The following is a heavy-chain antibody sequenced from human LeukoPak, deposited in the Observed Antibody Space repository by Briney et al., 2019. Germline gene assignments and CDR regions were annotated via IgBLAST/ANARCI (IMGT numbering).Heavy chain of an antibody. J-gene: IGHJ4*02. V-gene: IGHV4-59*01. D-gene: IGHD4-17*01. Sequence: SETLSLTCTGSGGSISSYYWSWIRQPPGKGLEWIGYIHYRGSTTYNPSLKSRATISVDTSKNQFSLKPSSVTAADTAVYYCARGFAYGDTGSFDYWGQGTLVTVSS. CDR3: ARGFAYGDTGSFDY. CDR1: GGSISSYY. CDR2: IHYRGST.